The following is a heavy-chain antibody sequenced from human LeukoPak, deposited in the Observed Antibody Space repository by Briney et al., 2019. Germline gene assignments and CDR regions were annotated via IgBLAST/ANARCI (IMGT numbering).Heavy chain of an antibody. V-gene: IGHV1-24*01. CDR1: GYTLTELS. CDR3: AKAGTHYDFWSGYHNWFDP. Sequence: ASVKVSCKVSGYTLTELSMHWVRQAPGKGLEWMGGFDPEDGKTIYAQKFQGRVTMTEDTSTDTAYMELSSLRSEDTAVYYCAKAGTHYDFWSGYHNWFDPWGQGTLVTVSS. D-gene: IGHD3-3*01. CDR2: FDPEDGKT. J-gene: IGHJ5*02.